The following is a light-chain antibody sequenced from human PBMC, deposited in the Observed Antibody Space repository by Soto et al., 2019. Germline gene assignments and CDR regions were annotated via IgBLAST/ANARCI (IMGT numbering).Light chain of an antibody. CDR3: QQRSSLPLLT. V-gene: IGKV3-11*01. J-gene: IGKJ4*01. CDR2: DAS. CDR1: QSVSNY. Sequence: EIVLTQSPATLSLSPGERATLSCRASQSVSNYLAWFQQKPGQAPRLLIYDASNRATGIPARLSGSGSGTDFTLTISSLEPEDFAVYYWQQRSSLPLLTFGGGTKVEI.